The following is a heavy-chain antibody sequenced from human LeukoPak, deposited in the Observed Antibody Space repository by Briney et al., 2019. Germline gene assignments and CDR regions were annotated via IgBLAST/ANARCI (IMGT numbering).Heavy chain of an antibody. V-gene: IGHV1-69*04. CDR2: IIPILGIA. J-gene: IGHJ4*02. CDR1: GGTFRSYA. CDR3: ARVNTAMVIDY. Sequence: SVKVSCKASGGTFRSYAISWVRQAPGQGLEWMGRIIPILGIANYAQKFQGRVTITEDKSTSTAYMELSSLRSEDTAVYYCARVNTAMVIDYWGQGTLVTVSS. D-gene: IGHD5-18*01.